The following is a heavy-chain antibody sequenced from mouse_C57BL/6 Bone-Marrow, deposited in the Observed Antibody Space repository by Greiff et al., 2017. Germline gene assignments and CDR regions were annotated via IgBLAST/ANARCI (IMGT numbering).Heavy chain of an antibody. Sequence: ESGPGLVKPSQSLSLTCSVTCYSITSGYYWNWIRQFPGNKLVWMGYLSYDGSNNYNPSLTNPISITRDTSKNQCFLKLNSVTTEDTATDYCAREVYGYDRDFDYWGQGTTLTVSS. CDR1: CYSITSGYY. CDR3: AREVYGYDRDFDY. CDR2: LSYDGSN. D-gene: IGHD2-2*01. V-gene: IGHV3-6*01. J-gene: IGHJ2*01.